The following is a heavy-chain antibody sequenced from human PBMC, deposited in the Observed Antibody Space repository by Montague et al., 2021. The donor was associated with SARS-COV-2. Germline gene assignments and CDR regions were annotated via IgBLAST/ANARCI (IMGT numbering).Heavy chain of an antibody. CDR3: VRYSGWFYFDF. Sequence: CAISGDSVSSNSLAWSWIRQSPSRGLEWLGRTYYRSKWYSDYAPSVRGRLTVNPDASKNEFSLELNYVTPEDTAVYYCVRYSGWFYFDFWGQGTLVTVSS. J-gene: IGHJ4*02. CDR2: TYYRSKWYS. D-gene: IGHD6-19*01. V-gene: IGHV6-1*01. CDR1: GDSVSSNSLA.